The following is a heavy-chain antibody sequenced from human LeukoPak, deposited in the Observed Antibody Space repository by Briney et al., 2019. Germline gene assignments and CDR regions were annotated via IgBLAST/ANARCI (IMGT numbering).Heavy chain of an antibody. CDR2: IKQDESEK. CDR1: GFTFSTYW. V-gene: IGHV3-7*03. Sequence: GGSLRLSCAASGFTFSTYWMSWVRQAPGKGLEWVANIKQDESEKYYVDSVKGRFTISRDNAKNSLYLQMNSLRAEDTAVYYCARRAGAYSHPYDYWGQGTLVTVSS. J-gene: IGHJ4*02. CDR3: ARRAGAYSHPYDY. D-gene: IGHD4/OR15-4a*01.